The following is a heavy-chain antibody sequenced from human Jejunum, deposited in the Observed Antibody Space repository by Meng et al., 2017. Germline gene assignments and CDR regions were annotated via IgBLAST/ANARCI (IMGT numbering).Heavy chain of an antibody. CDR3: AKYRDLSPSYFDY. V-gene: IGHV3-23*01. CDR1: EFSFSSSG. J-gene: IGHJ4*02. Sequence: GESLKIPCTASEFSFSSSGMGWIRQAPGKGLEWVSSISSNCVYTHYADPVKGRFTISRDNSKNTLYLKMNSLGDEDSALYFNAKYRDLSPSYFDYWGQGTLVTVSS. D-gene: IGHD2-2*01. CDR2: ISSNCVYT.